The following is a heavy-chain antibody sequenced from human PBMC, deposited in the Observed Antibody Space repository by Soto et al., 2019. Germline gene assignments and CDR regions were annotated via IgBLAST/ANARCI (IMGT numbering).Heavy chain of an antibody. V-gene: IGHV3-11*01. CDR3: ATDPYYYASAY. Sequence: QVQLVASGGGLVKPGGSLRLSCAASGFTFSNQYMTWIRQAPGKGLEWVSKISGSGTTTYYADSVKGRFTVSRDNAKNSVYLQMDSLRAEDTAVYYCATDPYYYASAYWGQGTLLTVSS. J-gene: IGHJ4*02. CDR2: ISGSGTTT. D-gene: IGHD3-10*01. CDR1: GFTFSNQY.